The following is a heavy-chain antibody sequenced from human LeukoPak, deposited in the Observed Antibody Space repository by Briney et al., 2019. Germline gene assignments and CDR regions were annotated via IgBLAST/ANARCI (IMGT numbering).Heavy chain of an antibody. CDR1: GGSISSSSYY. Sequence: PSETLSLTCTVSGGSISSSSYYWGWIRQPPGKGPEWIGSIYYSGSTYYNPSLKSRVTISVDTSKNQFSLKLSSVAAADTAVYYCARYGSSGNLDYWGQGTLVTVSS. CDR2: IYYSGST. J-gene: IGHJ4*02. D-gene: IGHD3-10*01. CDR3: ARYGSSGNLDY. V-gene: IGHV4-39*01.